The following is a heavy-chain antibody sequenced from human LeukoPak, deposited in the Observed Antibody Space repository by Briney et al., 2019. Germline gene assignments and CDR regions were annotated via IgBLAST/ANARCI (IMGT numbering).Heavy chain of an antibody. V-gene: IGHV3-23*01. CDR2: ISGSRDRT. CDR1: GFTFSSYA. J-gene: IGHJ3*02. CDR3: AKHTGIVGALDAFDM. Sequence: GGSLRLSCAASGFTFSSYAMTWVRQAPGKGLEWVSGISGSRDRTCYADSVKGRFTISRDNSKNTLFLQLNSLRVEDTAVYYCAKHTGIVGALDAFDMWGQGTMVAVSS. D-gene: IGHD1-26*01.